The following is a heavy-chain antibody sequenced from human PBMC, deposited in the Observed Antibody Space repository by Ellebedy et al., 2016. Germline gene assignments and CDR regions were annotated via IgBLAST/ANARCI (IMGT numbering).Heavy chain of an antibody. CDR3: AKDRIDYYDSSGYYSDAFDI. J-gene: IGHJ3*02. CDR2: ISYDGSNK. V-gene: IGHV3-30*04. Sequence: GGSLRLSCAASGFTFSNFAMHWVRQAPGKGLEWVAVISYDGSNKYYADSVKGRFTISRDNSKNTLYLQMNSLRAEDTAVYYCAKDRIDYYDSSGYYSDAFDIWGQGTMVTVSS. CDR1: GFTFSNFA. D-gene: IGHD3-22*01.